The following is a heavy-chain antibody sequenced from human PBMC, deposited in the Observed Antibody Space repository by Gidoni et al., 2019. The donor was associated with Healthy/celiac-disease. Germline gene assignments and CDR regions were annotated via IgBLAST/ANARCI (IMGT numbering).Heavy chain of an antibody. V-gene: IGHV4-34*01. J-gene: IGHJ5*02. CDR2: INHSGST. D-gene: IGHD2-2*01. CDR1: GGSFSGYY. CDR3: ARGVNRYCSSTSCYARVWFDP. Sequence: QVQLQQWGAGLLKPSETLSLTCAAYGGSFSGYYWSWLRHPPGKGLEWIGEINHSGSTNYNPSLKSRVTISVDTSKNQFSLKLSSVTAADTAVYYCARGVNRYCSSTSCYARVWFDPWGQGTLVTVSS.